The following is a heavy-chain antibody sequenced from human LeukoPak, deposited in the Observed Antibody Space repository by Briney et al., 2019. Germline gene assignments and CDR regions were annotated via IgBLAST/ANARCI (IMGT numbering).Heavy chain of an antibody. CDR3: ATIKRGNIFGYFDF. V-gene: IGHV4-4*09. CDR1: GGSISSYY. J-gene: IGHJ4*02. CDR2: MLDTVTT. D-gene: IGHD5-18*01. Sequence: SETLSLTCTVSGGSISSYYWSWIRQPPGKGLEWIGYMLDTVTTKDNPSLKNRFTLSADTSKNQFSLRLTSVTAADTAVYYCATIKRGNIFGYFDFWGQGIPVTVSS.